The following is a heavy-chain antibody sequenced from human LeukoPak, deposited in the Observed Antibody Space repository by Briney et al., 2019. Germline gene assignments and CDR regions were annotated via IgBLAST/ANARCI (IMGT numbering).Heavy chain of an antibody. Sequence: GASVKVSCESSGYTFTSYGISWVRQAPGQGLEWMGWISAYNGNTNYAQKLQGRVTITRNTSISTAYMELSSLRSEDTAVYYCARFSQYDSSGYLGGDDYWGQGTLVTVSS. D-gene: IGHD3-22*01. CDR1: GYTFTSYG. CDR3: ARFSQYDSSGYLGGDDY. J-gene: IGHJ4*02. CDR2: ISAYNGNT. V-gene: IGHV1-18*01.